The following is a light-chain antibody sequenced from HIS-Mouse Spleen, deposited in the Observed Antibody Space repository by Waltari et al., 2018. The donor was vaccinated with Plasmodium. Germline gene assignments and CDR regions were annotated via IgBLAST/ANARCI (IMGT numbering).Light chain of an antibody. J-gene: IGLJ3*02. V-gene: IGLV3-10*01. CDR1: ALPKKY. CDR2: EDS. CDR3: YSTDSSGNHRV. Sequence: SYELTQPPSLSVSPGQTARIPCSGDALPKKYSYWYQQKSGQAPLLVIYEDSKRPSGIPERFSGSSSGTMATLTISGAQVEDEADYYCYSTDSSGNHRVFGGGTKLTAL.